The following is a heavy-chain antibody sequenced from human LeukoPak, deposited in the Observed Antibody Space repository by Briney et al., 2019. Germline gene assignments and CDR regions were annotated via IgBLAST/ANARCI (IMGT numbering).Heavy chain of an antibody. CDR3: AKGMKRGDSCGCPDY. V-gene: IGHV3-23*01. J-gene: IGHJ4*02. D-gene: IGHD5-18*01. CDR1: GFTCSSNT. Sequence: GSLRLSCAASGFTCSSNTMSWVRHAPRQGLEWGSAIMGSVGRTYYPDTVNGRFINSRDNSKNTQYQQMNSLRVEDTAVYYCAKGMKRGDSCGCPDYGGQGTLVTVSS. CDR2: IMGSVGRT.